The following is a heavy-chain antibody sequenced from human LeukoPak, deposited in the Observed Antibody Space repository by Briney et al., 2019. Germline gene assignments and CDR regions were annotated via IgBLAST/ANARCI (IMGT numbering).Heavy chain of an antibody. D-gene: IGHD2/OR15-2a*01. V-gene: IGHV3-11*01. CDR2: VSSSAGTI. CDR3: ARARQSRYGMDV. J-gene: IGHJ6*02. Sequence: PGGSLRLSCAASGFIFSDYYMSWIRQAPGKGLEWVSSVSSSAGTIYYADSVKGRFTISRDNAKNSLYLQMSSLRAEDTAVYYCARARQSRYGMDVWGQGTTVTVSS. CDR1: GFIFSDYY.